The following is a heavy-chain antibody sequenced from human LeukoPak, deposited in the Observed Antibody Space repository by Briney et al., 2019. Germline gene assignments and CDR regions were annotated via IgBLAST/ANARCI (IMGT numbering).Heavy chain of an antibody. J-gene: IGHJ6*02. D-gene: IGHD3-10*01. CDR3: ARIHPYSYGSGSYLMGYYYFGMDV. CDR2: ISGSGSTI. Sequence: GGSLRLSCAVSGFTFSSYDMNWVRQAPGKRLDWTSFISGSGSTIYDADSVKGRFTVSRDNAKNSLHLQMNSLRAEDTAAYYCARIHPYSYGSGSYLMGYYYFGMDVWGQGTTVTVSS. V-gene: IGHV3-48*03. CDR1: GFTFSSYD.